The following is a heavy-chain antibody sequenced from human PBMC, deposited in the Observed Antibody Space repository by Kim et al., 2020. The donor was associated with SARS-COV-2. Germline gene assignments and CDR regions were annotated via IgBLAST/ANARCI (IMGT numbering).Heavy chain of an antibody. D-gene: IGHD1-26*01. CDR1: GGSISSRGHY. CDR2: IYYSGNT. V-gene: IGHV4-39*07. J-gene: IGHJ4*02. Sequence: SETLSLTCTVSGGSISSRGHYWAWIRQPPGKGLEWIGNIYYSGNTYYNPSLKSRVTMSLDTSKNQFSLRLTSVTAADTAVYYCAREGSDDWGQGTLVTVS. CDR3: AREGSDD.